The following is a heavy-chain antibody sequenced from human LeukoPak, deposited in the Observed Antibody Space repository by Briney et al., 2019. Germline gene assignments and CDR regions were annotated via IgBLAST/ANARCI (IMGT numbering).Heavy chain of an antibody. J-gene: IGHJ6*02. Sequence: PGGSLRLSCAASGFSFSDEYMSWIRQAPGQGLEWISYISASGSYTNYADSVKGRFTISRDNAKNSLYLQMNSLRAEDTAVYYCARGIVVVAGAPPTNYYYYYGMDVWGQGTTVTVSS. D-gene: IGHD2-15*01. CDR1: GFSFSDEY. CDR3: ARGIVVVAGAPPTNYYYYYGMDV. V-gene: IGHV3-11*06. CDR2: ISASGSYT.